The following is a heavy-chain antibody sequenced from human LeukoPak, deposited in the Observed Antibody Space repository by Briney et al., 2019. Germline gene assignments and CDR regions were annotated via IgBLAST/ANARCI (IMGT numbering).Heavy chain of an antibody. CDR3: AKDKGSSRRNANFHH. J-gene: IGHJ1*01. V-gene: IGHV3-7*03. Sequence: GGSLRLSCAASGFTFSSYWMSWVRQAPGKGLEWVANIKQDGSEKYYVDSVKGRFTISRDNAKNSLYLQMNSLRAEDTALYYCAKDKGSSRRNANFHHWGQGTLVTVSS. CDR2: IKQDGSEK. CDR1: GFTFSSYW. D-gene: IGHD6-13*01.